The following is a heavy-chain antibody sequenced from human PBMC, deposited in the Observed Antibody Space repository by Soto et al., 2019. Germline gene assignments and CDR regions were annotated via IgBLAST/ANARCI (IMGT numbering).Heavy chain of an antibody. J-gene: IGHJ4*02. Sequence: VGSLRLSCAASGFTFSSYAMHWVRQAPGKGLEWVGRIKSKTDGGTTDYAAPVKGRFTISRDDSKNTLYLQMNSLKTEDTAVYYCTTQWLRVFAGSGPNYYWGQGTLVTVSS. CDR2: IKSKTDGGTT. D-gene: IGHD5-12*01. CDR3: TTQWLRVFAGSGPNYY. CDR1: GFTFSSYA. V-gene: IGHV3-15*01.